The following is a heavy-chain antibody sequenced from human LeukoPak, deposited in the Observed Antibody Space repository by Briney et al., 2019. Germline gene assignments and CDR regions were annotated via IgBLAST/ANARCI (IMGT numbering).Heavy chain of an antibody. CDR1: GYTFTSYD. D-gene: IGHD3-3*01. CDR2: MNPNSGNT. V-gene: IGHV1-8*01. Sequence: ASVKVSCKASGYTFTSYDINWVRQATGQGLEWMGWMNPNSGNTGYAQKFQGRVTMTRNTSISTAYMELSSLRFEDTAVYYCARGSSVLRFLEWLFYFDYWGQGTLVTVSS. CDR3: ARGSSVLRFLEWLFYFDY. J-gene: IGHJ4*02.